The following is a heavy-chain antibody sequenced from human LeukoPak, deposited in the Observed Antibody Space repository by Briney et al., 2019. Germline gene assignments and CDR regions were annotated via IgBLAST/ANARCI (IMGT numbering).Heavy chain of an antibody. CDR3: ARDAYDSSGYYYFDY. D-gene: IGHD3-22*01. Sequence: GGSLRLSCAASGFTFSSYSMNWVRQAPGKGLEWVSSISSSSSYIYYADSVKGRFTISRDNAKNSLYLQMHSLRAEDTAVYYCARDAYDSSGYYYFDYWGQGTLVTVSS. CDR1: GFTFSSYS. CDR2: ISSSSSYI. J-gene: IGHJ4*02. V-gene: IGHV3-21*01.